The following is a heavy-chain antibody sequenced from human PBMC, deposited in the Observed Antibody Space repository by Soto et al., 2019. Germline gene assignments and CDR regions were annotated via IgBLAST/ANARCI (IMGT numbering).Heavy chain of an antibody. V-gene: IGHV3-23*01. J-gene: IGHJ6*02. CDR2: ISGSGGST. CDR3: AKGDRITIFGVVISGNYYYGMDV. D-gene: IGHD3-3*01. CDR1: GFTFSSYA. Sequence: PXASLRLSCAASGFTFSSYAMSGVRQAAGKGLEWVSAISGSGGSTYYADSVKGRFTISRDNSKNTLYLQMNSLRAEETAVYYCAKGDRITIFGVVISGNYYYGMDVWGQGTTVTVSS.